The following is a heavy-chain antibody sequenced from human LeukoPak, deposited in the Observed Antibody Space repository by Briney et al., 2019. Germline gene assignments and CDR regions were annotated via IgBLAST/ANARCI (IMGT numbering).Heavy chain of an antibody. Sequence: GGSLRLSCAASGFTFSSYGMHWVRQAPVKGLEWVAVISYDGSNKYYADSVKGRFTISRDNSKNTLYLQMNSLRAEDTAVYYCAKDKAVAGLDYWGQGTLVTVSS. V-gene: IGHV3-30*18. CDR2: ISYDGSNK. D-gene: IGHD6-19*01. CDR3: AKDKAVAGLDY. CDR1: GFTFSSYG. J-gene: IGHJ4*02.